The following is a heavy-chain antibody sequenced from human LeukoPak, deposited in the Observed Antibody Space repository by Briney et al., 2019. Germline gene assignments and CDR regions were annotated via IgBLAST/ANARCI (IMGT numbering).Heavy chain of an antibody. CDR2: ISAYNRNT. D-gene: IGHD1-1*01. J-gene: IGHJ4*02. CDR1: GYTFTSYA. Sequence: ASVKVSCKASGYTFTSYAVMWVRQARGQSLEWMGWISAYNRNTNYARKFQNRVIMTTDTSTTTAYLELTNLTSDDTAVYYCARRSTGKGGDYWGQGTLIAVSS. CDR3: ARRSTGKGGDY. V-gene: IGHV1-18*01.